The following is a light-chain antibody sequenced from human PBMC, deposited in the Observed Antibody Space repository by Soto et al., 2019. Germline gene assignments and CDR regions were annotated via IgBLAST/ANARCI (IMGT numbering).Light chain of an antibody. CDR1: QSVSSN. CDR3: QQYNNWPLT. CDR2: GAS. J-gene: IGKJ5*01. V-gene: IGKV3D-15*01. Sequence: EIVLTQSPATLSVSPGERATLSCRPTQSVSSNLAWYQQKPGQAPRLLISGASTRATGVPARFSGSGSGTEFTLPVPSLQSEDFAVYCCQQYNNWPLTFGPGTRLEIK.